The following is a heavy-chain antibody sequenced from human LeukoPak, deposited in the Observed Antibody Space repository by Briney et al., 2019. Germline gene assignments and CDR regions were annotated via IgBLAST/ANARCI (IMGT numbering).Heavy chain of an antibody. J-gene: IGHJ4*02. CDR2: IDHSGDT. V-gene: IGHV4-4*02. CDR3: TTYYNILTGYTFDS. Sequence: SGTLSLTCVVSGGSIIRSNWWSWVRQSPDKGLEWIGEIDHSGDTNYKWSLRNRVTMPVDRSKNQFSLKLTSVTAADTAAYYCTTYYNILTGYTFDSWGPGTLVTVFS. CDR1: GGSIIRSNW. D-gene: IGHD3-9*01.